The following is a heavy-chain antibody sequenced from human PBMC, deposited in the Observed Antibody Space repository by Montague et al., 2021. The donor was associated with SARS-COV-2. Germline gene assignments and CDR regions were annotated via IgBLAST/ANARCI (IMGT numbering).Heavy chain of an antibody. V-gene: IGHV4-34*01. Sequence: SETLSFTCAVYGGSLSGYYWSWIRQPPGEGLEWIAEISHSGSTNYNPSLKSRVTISVDTSKNQFSLKLSSVTAADTAVYYCARVPYRLLFVPRYYGMDVWGQGTTVTVSS. CDR1: GGSLSGYY. CDR2: ISHSGST. J-gene: IGHJ6*02. D-gene: IGHD2-2*01. CDR3: ARVPYRLLFVPRYYGMDV.